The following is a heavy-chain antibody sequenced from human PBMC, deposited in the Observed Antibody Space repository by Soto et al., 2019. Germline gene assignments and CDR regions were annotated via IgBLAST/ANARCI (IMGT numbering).Heavy chain of an antibody. CDR2: IILPFGKA. CDR3: ARGPDYEGIFDS. D-gene: IGHD4-17*01. V-gene: IGHV1-69*12. CDR1: GGTFSNYA. J-gene: IGHJ4*02. Sequence: QVRLVQSGAEVKKPESSVKVSCKASGGTFSNYAIGWVRQAPGQGLEWMGGIILPFGKANYAQKFQDRVTISAAESMTTSDMELRGLRSEDTAVYYCARGPDYEGIFDSWCQGTLVTVAS.